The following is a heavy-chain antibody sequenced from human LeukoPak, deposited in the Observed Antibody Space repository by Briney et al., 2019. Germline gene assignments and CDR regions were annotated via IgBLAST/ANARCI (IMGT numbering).Heavy chain of an antibody. V-gene: IGHV4-39*01. CDR1: GGSISSSSYY. J-gene: IGHJ5*02. Sequence: SETLSLTCTVSGGSISSSSYYWGWIRQPPGKGLEWIGSIYYSGSTYYNPSLKSRVTISVDTSKNQFSLKLSSVTAADTAVYYCARRTLAAAERPYNWFDPWGQGTLVTVSS. CDR2: IYYSGST. CDR3: ARRTLAAAERPYNWFDP. D-gene: IGHD6-13*01.